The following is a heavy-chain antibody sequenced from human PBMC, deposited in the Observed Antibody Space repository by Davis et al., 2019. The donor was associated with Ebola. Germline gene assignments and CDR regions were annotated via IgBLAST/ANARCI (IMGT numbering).Heavy chain of an antibody. CDR2: ISSSGSTI. CDR3: ARGCRATVLMGEWYFDL. CDR1: GFTFSDYY. Sequence: GESLKISCAASGFTFSDYYMSWIRQAPGKGLEWVSYISSSGSTIYYADSVKGRFTISRDNAKNSLYLQMNSLRAEDTAVYYCARGCRATVLMGEWYFDLWGRGTLVTVSS. V-gene: IGHV3-11*01. J-gene: IGHJ2*01. D-gene: IGHD3-16*01.